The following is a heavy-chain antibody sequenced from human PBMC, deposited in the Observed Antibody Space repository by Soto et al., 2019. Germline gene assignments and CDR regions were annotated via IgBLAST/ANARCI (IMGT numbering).Heavy chain of an antibody. CDR3: AKDPVVPAAPRQYYYYGMDV. Sequence: GGSLRLSCAASGFTFSSYAMSWVRQAPGKGLEWVSAISGSGGSTYYADSVKGRFTISRDNSKNTLYLQMNSLRAEDTAVYYCAKDPVVPAAPRQYYYYGMDVWGQGTTVTVSS. V-gene: IGHV3-23*01. J-gene: IGHJ6*02. D-gene: IGHD2-2*01. CDR1: GFTFSSYA. CDR2: ISGSGGST.